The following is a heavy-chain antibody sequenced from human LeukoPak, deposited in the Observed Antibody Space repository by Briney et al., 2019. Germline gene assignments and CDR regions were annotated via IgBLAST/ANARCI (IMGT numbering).Heavy chain of an antibody. V-gene: IGHV1-46*01. CDR1: GYTFTRYF. CDR3: ARDFYGMDV. CDR2: INTSGGST. Sequence: GASVKVSCKASGYTFTRYFMHWVRQAPGQGLEWMGIINTSGGSTSYAQKFQGRVTVTRDTSTSTVYMELNSLRSEDTAVYYCARDFYGMDVWGQGTTVTVPS. J-gene: IGHJ6*02.